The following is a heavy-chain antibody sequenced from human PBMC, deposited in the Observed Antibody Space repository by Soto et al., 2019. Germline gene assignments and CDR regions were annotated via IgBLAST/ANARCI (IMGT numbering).Heavy chain of an antibody. D-gene: IGHD2-2*01. J-gene: IGHJ6*02. CDR1: GGSISSGGYY. CDR2: IYYSGST. Sequence: QVQLQESGPGLVKPSQTLSLTCTVSGGSISSGGYYWSWIRQHPGKGLEWIGYIYYSGSTYYNPSLKSRVTISVDTSKNKFSLKLSSVTAADTAVYYCARCARVLVPAAIGFHYYYGMDVWGQGTTVTVSS. V-gene: IGHV4-31*03. CDR3: ARCARVLVPAAIGFHYYYGMDV.